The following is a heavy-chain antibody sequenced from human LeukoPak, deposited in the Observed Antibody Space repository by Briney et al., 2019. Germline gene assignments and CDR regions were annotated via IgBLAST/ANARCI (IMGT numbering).Heavy chain of an antibody. CDR2: IYTSGST. Sequence: PSETLSLTCTVSGGSISSYYWSWIRQPAGKGLEWIGRIYTSGSTNYNPSLKGRVTVSVDTSKNQFSLKLSSVTAADTAVYYCGRDYYGSGSYRFDPWGQGTLVTVSS. CDR1: GGSISSYY. J-gene: IGHJ5*02. V-gene: IGHV4-4*07. D-gene: IGHD3-10*01. CDR3: GRDYYGSGSYRFDP.